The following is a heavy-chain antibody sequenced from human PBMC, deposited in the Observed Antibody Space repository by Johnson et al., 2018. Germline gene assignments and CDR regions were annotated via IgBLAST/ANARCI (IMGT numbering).Heavy chain of an antibody. CDR2: ISYDGSNK. Sequence: QVQLQESGGGAVQPGRSLRLSCAASGFTFSSYGMHWVRQAPGKGLEWVAVISYDGSNKFYPDSVKGRFTISRDNSKATLYLQMNSLSPVETAVYYCAKDFTGYYGMDVWGQGITVTVSS. CDR1: GFTFSSYG. V-gene: IGHV3-30*18. CDR3: AKDFTGYYGMDV. J-gene: IGHJ6*02.